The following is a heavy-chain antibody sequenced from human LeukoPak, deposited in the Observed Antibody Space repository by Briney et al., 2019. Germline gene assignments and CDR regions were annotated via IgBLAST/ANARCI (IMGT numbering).Heavy chain of an antibody. D-gene: IGHD5-24*01. Sequence: GGSPRLSCAASGFTFSSYAMSWVRQAPGKGLEWVSAISGSGGSTYYADSVEGRFTISRDNSKNTLYLQMNSLRAEDTAVYYCAKFPARGGYNSDFDYWGQGTLVTVSS. CDR3: AKFPARGGYNSDFDY. CDR1: GFTFSSYA. V-gene: IGHV3-23*01. J-gene: IGHJ4*02. CDR2: ISGSGGST.